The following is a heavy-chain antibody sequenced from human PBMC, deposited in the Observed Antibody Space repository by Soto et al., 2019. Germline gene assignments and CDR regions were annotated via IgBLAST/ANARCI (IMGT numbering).Heavy chain of an antibody. Sequence: GSLRLSCAASGFTFKSYSMNLVLESPGKGLEWVSYISSSSSTIYYADTVKGRFTISRDNAKNSLYLQMNSLRDEDTAVYYCARSEATQLFLPDHWGQGTLVTVSS. D-gene: IGHD3-10*02. V-gene: IGHV3-48*02. CDR1: GFTFKSYS. CDR2: ISSSSSTI. CDR3: ARSEATQLFLPDH. J-gene: IGHJ4*02.